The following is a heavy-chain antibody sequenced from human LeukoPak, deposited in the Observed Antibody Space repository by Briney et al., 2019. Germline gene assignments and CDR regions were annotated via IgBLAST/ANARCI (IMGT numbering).Heavy chain of an antibody. V-gene: IGHV4-39*07. D-gene: IGHD1-26*01. CDR3: ARHEWGITNAFDT. Sequence: SETLSLTCTVSGGSISSSSYYWGWIRQPPGKGLEWIGSIYYSGSTYYNPSLKSRVTISVDTSKNQFSLKLSSVTAADTAVYYCARHEWGITNAFDTWGQGTMVTVSS. J-gene: IGHJ3*02. CDR1: GGSISSSSYY. CDR2: IYYSGST.